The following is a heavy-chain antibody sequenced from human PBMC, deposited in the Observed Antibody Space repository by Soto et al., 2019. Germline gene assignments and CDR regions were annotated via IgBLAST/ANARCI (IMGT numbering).Heavy chain of an antibody. CDR1: GVSISTSNW. D-gene: IGHD3-10*01. V-gene: IGHV4-4*02. J-gene: IGHJ4*02. CDR3: AKGGRVYYGSGSYFDS. CDR2: IYHSGST. Sequence: QVQLQESGPGLVKPSGTLSLTCAVSGVSISTSNWWSWARQSPGKGLEWIGEIYHSGSTNYNPSLRSRVTISVDKSTIHFSLNLISGTAADTAVYFCAKGGRVYYGSGSYFDSWGQGILVTVSS.